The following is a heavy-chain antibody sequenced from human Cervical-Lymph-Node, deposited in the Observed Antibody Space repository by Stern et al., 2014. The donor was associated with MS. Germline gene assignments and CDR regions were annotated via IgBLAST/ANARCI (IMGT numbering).Heavy chain of an antibody. CDR1: GGTFSNYG. CDR3: ATPSDFYGSGSYFPPLDY. CDR2: IFPIVGIT. J-gene: IGHJ4*02. D-gene: IGHD3-10*01. V-gene: IGHV1-69*09. Sequence: VQLVESGAELKKPGSSVKVSCKASGGTFSNYGITWVRQAPGQGLEWMGRIFPIVGITNYAQKSQGIVTITADTSSNTAYMELSTLRSEDTAVYYCATPSDFYGSGSYFPPLDYWGQGTQVIVST.